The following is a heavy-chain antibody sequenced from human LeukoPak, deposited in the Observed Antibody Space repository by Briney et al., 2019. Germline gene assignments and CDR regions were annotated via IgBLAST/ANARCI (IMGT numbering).Heavy chain of an antibody. CDR2: IWYDGSNK. J-gene: IGHJ6*02. CDR1: GFTVSSYG. CDR3: ARDRSSITSYYYYGMDV. D-gene: IGHD1-20*01. V-gene: IGHV3-33*01. Sequence: GRSLRLSCAASGFTVSSYGMHWVRQAPGKGLEWVAVIWYDGSNKYYADSVKGRFTISRDNSKNTLYLQMNSLRAEDTAVYYCARDRSSITSYYYYGMDVWGQGTTVTVSS.